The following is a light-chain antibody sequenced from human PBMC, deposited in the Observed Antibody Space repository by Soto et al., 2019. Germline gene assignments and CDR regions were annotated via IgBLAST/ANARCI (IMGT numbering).Light chain of an antibody. V-gene: IGKV2-28*01. Sequence: IGMPKSPLSLPVTPGEPASISCRSGKTPLFSNGYNYLDWYLQKPGQSPQLLIYLGSNRASGVPDRFSGSGSGTDFTLKISRVEAEDVGVYYCMQALQTPITFGQGTRLEIK. CDR3: MQALQTPIT. CDR1: KTPLFSNGYNY. CDR2: LGS. J-gene: IGKJ5*01.